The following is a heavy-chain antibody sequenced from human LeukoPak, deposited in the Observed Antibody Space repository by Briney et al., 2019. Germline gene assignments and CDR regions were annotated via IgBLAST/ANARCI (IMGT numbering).Heavy chain of an antibody. Sequence: ASVKVSCKASGYTFTGYYMHWVRQAPGQGLEWMGWINPNSGGTNYAQKFQGRVTMTRDTSISTAYMELSRLRSDDTAVYYCARSDSGYPNAFDIWGQGTMVTVSS. D-gene: IGHD4/OR15-4a*01. CDR3: ARSDSGYPNAFDI. CDR2: INPNSGGT. V-gene: IGHV1-2*02. J-gene: IGHJ3*02. CDR1: GYTFTGYY.